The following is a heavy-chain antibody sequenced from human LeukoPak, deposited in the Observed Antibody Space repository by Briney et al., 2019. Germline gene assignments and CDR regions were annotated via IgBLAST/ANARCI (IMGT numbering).Heavy chain of an antibody. Sequence: RSSETLSLTCTVSGGSISSGDYYWTWIRQHPGKGLEWIGYIHYSGSTYYNPSLKSRLTISVDTSKNQFSLKVSSVTAADTAVYYRARAKYNSGWYLDYWGQGTLVTVSS. D-gene: IGHD6-19*01. V-gene: IGHV4-31*03. CDR3: ARAKYNSGWYLDY. CDR2: IHYSGST. J-gene: IGHJ4*02. CDR1: GGSISSGDYY.